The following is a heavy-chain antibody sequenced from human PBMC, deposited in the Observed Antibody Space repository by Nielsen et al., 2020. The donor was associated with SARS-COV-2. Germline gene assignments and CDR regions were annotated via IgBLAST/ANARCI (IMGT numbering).Heavy chain of an antibody. D-gene: IGHD6-19*01. CDR2: FDPEDGET. CDR1: GYTFTSYG. Sequence: ASVKVSCKASGYTFTSYGISWVRQAPGQGLEWMGGFDPEDGETIYAQKFQGRVTMTEDTSTDTAYMELSSLRSEDTAVYYCATDIADSSGWAKDFDYWGQGTLVTVSS. CDR3: ATDIADSSGWAKDFDY. J-gene: IGHJ4*02. V-gene: IGHV1-24*01.